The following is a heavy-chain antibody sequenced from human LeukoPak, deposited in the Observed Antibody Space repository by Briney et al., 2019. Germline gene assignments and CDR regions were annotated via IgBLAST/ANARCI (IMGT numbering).Heavy chain of an antibody. CDR1: GYNFTELS. J-gene: IGHJ5*02. CDR3: TTSDDYVWGTYRYINYFDP. Sequence: ASVKVSCKVSGYNFTELSIHWVRQGPGKGLEWMGGFDPERGETLYAQNFQGRVTMAADTSTDTAYMELSSLRSEDTAVYFCTTSDDYVWGTYRYINYFDPWGQGTLVTVSS. D-gene: IGHD3-16*02. V-gene: IGHV1-24*01. CDR2: FDPERGET.